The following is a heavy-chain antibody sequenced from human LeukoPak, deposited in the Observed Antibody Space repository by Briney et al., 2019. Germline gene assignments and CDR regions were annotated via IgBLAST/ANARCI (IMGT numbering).Heavy chain of an antibody. CDR1: GFTFSSYG. CDR2: IRYDGSNK. CDR3: ARDGDTSSHYSIFDT. D-gene: IGHD3-22*01. V-gene: IGHV3-30*02. Sequence: QPGGSLRLSCAASGFTFSSYGMHWVRQAPGKGLEWVAFIRYDGSNKYYADSVKGRFTISRDTSRNTAYLQMNSLRVEDTAVYHCARDGDTSSHYSIFDTWGQGTMVTVSS. J-gene: IGHJ3*02.